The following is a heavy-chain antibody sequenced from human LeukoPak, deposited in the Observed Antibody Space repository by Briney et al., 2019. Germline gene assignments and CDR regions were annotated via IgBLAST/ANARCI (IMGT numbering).Heavy chain of an antibody. J-gene: IGHJ4*02. CDR2: INPNSGGT. Sequence: ASVKVSCKASGYTFTSYYMHWVRQAPGQGLEWMGWINPNSGGTNYAQKFQGRVTMTRDTSISTAYMELSRLRSDDTAVYYCARCSPGDSSNFYAVLQYWGQGTQVTVST. D-gene: IGHD3-22*01. CDR1: GYTFTSYY. V-gene: IGHV1-2*02. CDR3: ARCSPGDSSNFYAVLQY.